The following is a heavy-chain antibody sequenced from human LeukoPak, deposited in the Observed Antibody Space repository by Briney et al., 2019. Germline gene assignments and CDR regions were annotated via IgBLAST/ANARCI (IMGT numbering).Heavy chain of an antibody. D-gene: IGHD4-17*01. Sequence: ASVKVSCKASGDTFTSYGISWVRQAPGQGLEWMGWISAYNGNTNYAQKLQGRVTMTTDTSTSTAYMELRSLRSDDTSVYYCAAKKPDYADYVVPVYYYYMDVWGKGTTVTVSS. CDR2: ISAYNGNT. J-gene: IGHJ6*03. V-gene: IGHV1-18*01. CDR1: GDTFTSYG. CDR3: AAKKPDYADYVVPVYYYYMDV.